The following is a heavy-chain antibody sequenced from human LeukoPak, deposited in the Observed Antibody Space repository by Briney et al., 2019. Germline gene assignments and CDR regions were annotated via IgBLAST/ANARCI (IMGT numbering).Heavy chain of an antibody. Sequence: GASVKVSCKASGYIFTSYGISWVRQAPGQGLEWMGWISAYNGNTNYAQKLQGRVTMTTDTSTSTAYMELRSLRSDDTAVYYCAGEFPQVGFDYWGQGTLVTVSS. CDR2: ISAYNGNT. CDR1: GYIFTSYG. CDR3: AGEFPQVGFDY. D-gene: IGHD2-2*01. V-gene: IGHV1-18*01. J-gene: IGHJ4*02.